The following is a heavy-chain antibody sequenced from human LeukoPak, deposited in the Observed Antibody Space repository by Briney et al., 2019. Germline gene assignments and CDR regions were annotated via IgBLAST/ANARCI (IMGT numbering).Heavy chain of an antibody. D-gene: IGHD3-10*01. J-gene: IGHJ4*02. CDR2: IYYSGST. V-gene: IGHV4-59*08. Sequence: PSETLSLTCAVYGGSFSGYYWSWIRQPPGKGLEWIGYIYYSGSTNYNPSLKSRVTISVDTSKNQFSLKLSSVTAADTAVYYCARTDYYGSETFDYWGQGTLVTVSS. CDR1: GGSFSGYY. CDR3: ARTDYYGSETFDY.